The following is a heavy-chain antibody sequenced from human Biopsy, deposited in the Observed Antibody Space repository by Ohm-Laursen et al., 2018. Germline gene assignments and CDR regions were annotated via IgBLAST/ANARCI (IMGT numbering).Heavy chain of an antibody. Sequence: ASVKVSCKVSGYRFIDYYLHWVRQAPGQGLEWLGCINPNSGGTDYLQKVQGRVTVTRDTSVSTAYMELSRLKSDDTALYYCERGGASAYSENNFDPWGQGTLVTVSS. V-gene: IGHV1-2*02. J-gene: IGHJ5*02. CDR3: ERGGASAYSENNFDP. CDR1: GYRFIDYY. CDR2: INPNSGGT. D-gene: IGHD6-25*01.